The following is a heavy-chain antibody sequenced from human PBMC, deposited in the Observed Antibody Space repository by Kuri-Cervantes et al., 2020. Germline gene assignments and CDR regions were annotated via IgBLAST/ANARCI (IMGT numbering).Heavy chain of an antibody. D-gene: IGHD1-14*01. CDR1: GFTFSSYW. Sequence: GESLKISCAASGFTFSSYWMSWVRQAPGKGLEWVANIKQDGSEKYYVDSVKGRFTISRDNAKNSLYLQMNSLRAEDTAVYYCAKPQNLPTTSGYPLFDAFDIWGQGTMVTVSS. V-gene: IGHV3-7*01. CDR2: IKQDGSEK. J-gene: IGHJ3*02. CDR3: AKPQNLPTTSGYPLFDAFDI.